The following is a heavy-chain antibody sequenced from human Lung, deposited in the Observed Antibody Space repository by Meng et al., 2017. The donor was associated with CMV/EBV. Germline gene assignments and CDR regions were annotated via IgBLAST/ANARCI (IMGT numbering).Heavy chain of an antibody. CDR1: GASITNHNW. D-gene: IGHD3-10*01. CDR2: IPHRGSS. V-gene: IGHV4-4*03. Sequence: VQLREAGPGRVKPPETLALTWSVSGASITNHNWWAWVRQPPGKGLEWIGEIPHRGSSDYNPSLKSRVSMSIDKSKNQFSLKLTSVTAADTAVYHCLRRSGGSVWGQGTLVTVSS. J-gene: IGHJ1*01. CDR3: LRRSGGSV.